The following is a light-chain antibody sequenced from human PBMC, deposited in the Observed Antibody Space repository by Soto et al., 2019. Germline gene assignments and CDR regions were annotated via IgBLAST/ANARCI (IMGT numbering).Light chain of an antibody. Sequence: DIQLTQSPSFLSASVGDRVTITCRASQAISNYLAWYQQKPGKAPRLLIYGAFTLQSGVPSRLRGSGSGTEFSLTISSLQTEDFATYFCQQLNVNPPLTFGGGTKVDI. V-gene: IGKV1-9*01. CDR1: QAISNY. CDR2: GAF. J-gene: IGKJ4*01. CDR3: QQLNVNPPLT.